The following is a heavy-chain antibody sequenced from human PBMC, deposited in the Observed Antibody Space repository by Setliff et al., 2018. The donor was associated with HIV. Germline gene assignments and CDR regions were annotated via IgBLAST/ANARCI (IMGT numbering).Heavy chain of an antibody. Sequence: ASVKVSCKASGYTFTSYGISWVRQAPGQGLEWVGGLIPTVHITRYAEHLQGRVTISADASTATAYMELKDLKSADTAVYYCARGGGYYDSSGYWYDAFDLWGQGTMVTVSS. J-gene: IGHJ3*01. V-gene: IGHV1-18*01. D-gene: IGHD3-22*01. CDR1: GYTFTSYG. CDR3: ARGGGYYDSSGYWYDAFDL. CDR2: LIPTVHIT.